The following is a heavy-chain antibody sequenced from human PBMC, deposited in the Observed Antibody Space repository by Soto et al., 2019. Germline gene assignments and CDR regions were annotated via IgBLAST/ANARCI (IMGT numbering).Heavy chain of an antibody. V-gene: IGHV3-15*01. D-gene: IGHD1-26*01. CDR3: PTDGATRPYYFQH. CDR2: IKNIRQVGTV. Sequence: GGSLRLSCVGSGFTFRDAWMHWVRQAPGKGLEWVGRIKNIRQVGTVEYAPAVKDRFIISRDDSKNTVSLQMNSLKTEDTAVYYCPTDGATRPYYFQHWGQGAQVTVSS. CDR1: GFTFRDAW. J-gene: IGHJ1*01.